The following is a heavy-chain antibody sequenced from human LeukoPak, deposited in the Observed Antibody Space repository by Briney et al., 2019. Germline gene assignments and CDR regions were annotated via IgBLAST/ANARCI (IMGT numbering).Heavy chain of an antibody. D-gene: IGHD2-2*01. CDR1: GGSISSGGYY. CDR2: IYYSGST. CDR3: ARSPVVSAAIDWFDP. J-gene: IGHJ5*02. Sequence: SETLSLTCTVSGGSISSGGYYWSWIRQHPGTGLEWIGYIYYSGSTYYNPSLKSRVTISVDTSKNQFSLKLSSVTAADTAVYYCARSPVVSAAIDWFDPWGQGTLVTVSS. V-gene: IGHV4-31*03.